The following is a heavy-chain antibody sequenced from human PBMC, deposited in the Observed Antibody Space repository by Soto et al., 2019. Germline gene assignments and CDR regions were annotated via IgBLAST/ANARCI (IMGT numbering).Heavy chain of an antibody. CDR1: GGSISSGGYY. CDR2: IYYSGST. V-gene: IGHV4-31*03. J-gene: IGHJ3*02. CDR3: ARDTDCSSTSCLHGAFDI. D-gene: IGHD2-2*01. Sequence: QVQLQESGPGLVKPSQTLSLTCTVSGGSISSGGYYWSWIRQHPGKGLAWIGYIYYSGSTYYNPSLKSRVTISVDTSKNQFSLKLSSVTAADTAVYYCARDTDCSSTSCLHGAFDIWGQGTMVTVSS.